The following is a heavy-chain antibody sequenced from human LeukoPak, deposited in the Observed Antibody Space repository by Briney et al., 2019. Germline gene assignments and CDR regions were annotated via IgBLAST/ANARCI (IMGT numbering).Heavy chain of an antibody. V-gene: IGHV4-4*07. CDR2: IYTSGST. CDR1: GGSISSYY. D-gene: IGHD5-12*01. CDR3: ARDGDIVATGYMDV. J-gene: IGHJ6*03. Sequence: SETLSLTCTVSGGSISSYYWSWIRQPAGKGLEWIGRIYTSGSTNYNPSPKSRVTISVDTSKNQFSLKLSSVTAADTAVYYCARDGDIVATGYMDVWGKGTTVTVSS.